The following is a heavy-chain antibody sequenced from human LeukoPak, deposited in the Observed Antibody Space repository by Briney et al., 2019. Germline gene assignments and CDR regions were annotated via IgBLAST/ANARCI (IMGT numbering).Heavy chain of an antibody. D-gene: IGHD3-22*01. V-gene: IGHV3-11*04. Sequence: PGGSLRLSCAASAFKFSDYYMNWIRAATGEGPGWVSSISSSGDISYYTDSVKGRFSISRDNAKNSLFLQMHGLRAEDTAVYFCVSGRSSGLYHYDSSGFLFWGRGTLVTVSS. J-gene: IGHJ4*01. CDR2: ISSSGDIS. CDR1: AFKFSDYY. CDR3: VSGRSSGLYHYDSSGFLF.